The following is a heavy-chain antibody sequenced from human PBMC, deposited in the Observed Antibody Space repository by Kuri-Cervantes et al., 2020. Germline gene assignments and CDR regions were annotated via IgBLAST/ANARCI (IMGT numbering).Heavy chain of an antibody. Sequence: GGSLRLSCAASGFTFSSYAMSWVRQAPGKGLEWVSAISGSGGSTYYADSVKGRFTISRDNSKNTLYLQMNSLRADDTAVYYCARGYCSGGTCYGGGFDYWGQGTLVTVSS. V-gene: IGHV3-23*01. CDR1: GFTFSSYA. J-gene: IGHJ4*02. CDR2: ISGSGGST. D-gene: IGHD2-15*01. CDR3: ARGYCSGGTCYGGGFDY.